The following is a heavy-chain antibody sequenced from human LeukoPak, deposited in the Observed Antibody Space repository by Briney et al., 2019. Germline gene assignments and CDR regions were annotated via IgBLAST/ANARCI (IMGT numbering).Heavy chain of an antibody. Sequence: SETLSLTCTVSGGSISISNYNGGWIRQPPGEGLEWIGSFSYDGRTYHNPSLKSRVTVSVDTSKNQFSLTLSSVTAADTAVYFCARRSYYDSGGYYYSAFDIWGQGTLVTVSS. CDR2: FSYDGRT. J-gene: IGHJ3*02. D-gene: IGHD3-22*01. CDR3: ARRSYYDSGGYYYSAFDI. V-gene: IGHV4-39*01. CDR1: GGSISISNYN.